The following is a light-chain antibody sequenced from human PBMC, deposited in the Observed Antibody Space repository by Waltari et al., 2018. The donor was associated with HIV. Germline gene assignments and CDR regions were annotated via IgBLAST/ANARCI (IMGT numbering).Light chain of an antibody. V-gene: IGKV3-11*01. CDR3: QQRSNWPLT. J-gene: IGKJ4*01. Sequence: SCRASQSVNRYLAWFQQKPGQAPRLLIYEASNRATGIPARFSGSGSGTDFTLTIASLEPEDFAIYYCQQRSNWPLTFGGGTKVEIK. CDR1: QSVNRY. CDR2: EAS.